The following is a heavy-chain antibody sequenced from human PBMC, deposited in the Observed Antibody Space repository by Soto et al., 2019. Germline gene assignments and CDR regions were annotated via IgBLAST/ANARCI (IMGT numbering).Heavy chain of an antibody. CDR2: IIPIFGTA. V-gene: IGHV1-69*13. Sequence: GASVRISCKASGSTVSNYAISGVRQARGQGLEWRGVIIPIFGTANYAQKFQGRVTITADESTSTAYMELSSLRAEDTAVYYCGRGASVSDWGQGTLVTVSS. J-gene: IGHJ4*02. CDR3: GRGASVSD. CDR1: GSTVSNYA.